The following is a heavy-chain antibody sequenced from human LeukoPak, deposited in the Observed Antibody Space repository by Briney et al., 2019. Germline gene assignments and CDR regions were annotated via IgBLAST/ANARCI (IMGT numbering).Heavy chain of an antibody. Sequence: GASVTVSCTASGYTFTGYYMHWVRQAPGQGLEWMGWINPNSGGTNYAQKFQGRVTMTRDTSISTAYMELSRLRSDDTAVYYCARDQRSGSYSDYWGQGTLVTVSS. J-gene: IGHJ4*02. CDR1: GYTFTGYY. D-gene: IGHD1-26*01. CDR3: ARDQRSGSYSDY. V-gene: IGHV1-2*02. CDR2: INPNSGGT.